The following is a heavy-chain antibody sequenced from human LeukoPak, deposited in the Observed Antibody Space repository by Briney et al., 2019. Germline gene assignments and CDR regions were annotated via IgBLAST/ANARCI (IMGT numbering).Heavy chain of an antibody. D-gene: IGHD5-18*01. CDR2: IYYSGST. CDR1: GGSISSGGYY. Sequence: SQTLSLTCTVSGGSISSGGYYWSWIRQHPGKGLEWIGYIYYSGSTYYNPSLKSRVTISVDTSKNQFSLKLSSVTAADTAVYYCARAHRYSSAHNWFDPWGQGTLVTVSS. V-gene: IGHV4-31*03. J-gene: IGHJ5*02. CDR3: ARAHRYSSAHNWFDP.